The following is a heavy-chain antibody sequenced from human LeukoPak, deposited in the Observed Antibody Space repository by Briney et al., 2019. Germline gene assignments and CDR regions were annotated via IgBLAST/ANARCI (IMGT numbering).Heavy chain of an antibody. V-gene: IGHV1-46*01. CDR1: GYSFTSNY. J-gene: IGHJ4*02. CDR2: IYPRDGST. CDR3: ARDQEGFDY. Sequence: ASVKVSCKASGYSFTSNYIHWVRQAPGQGLERMGMIYPRDGSTSYAQRFQDRVTVTRDTSTSTVHMELSGLRSEDTAVYYCARDQEGFDYWGQGTQVTVSS.